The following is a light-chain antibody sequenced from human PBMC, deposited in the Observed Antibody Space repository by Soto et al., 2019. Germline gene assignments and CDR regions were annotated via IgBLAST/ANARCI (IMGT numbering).Light chain of an antibody. V-gene: IGKV1-39*01. CDR1: QSISSY. Sequence: DIQKTPDPSSLGASVGDRGTINRWASQSISSYLNWFQQKSGKAPKLLIYAASSLQSGVPSRFSGSGSGTDFTLTICSLQPEDFAAYYFQHTYSSPLTFGGGTKVDIK. CDR2: AAS. J-gene: IGKJ4*01. CDR3: QHTYSSPLT.